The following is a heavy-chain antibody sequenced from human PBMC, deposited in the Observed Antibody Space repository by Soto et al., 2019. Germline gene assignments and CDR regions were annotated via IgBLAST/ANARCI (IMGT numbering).Heavy chain of an antibody. V-gene: IGHV3-23*01. Sequence: GSLRLSCAASGFTFSNYAMNWVRQAPGKGLEWVSAISNSFSDGNTHYADSVKGRFTISRDNDKNTVFLEMNSLRAEDTAVYYCAKVFSPEGGNYFDYWGQGTLVTVS. CDR3: AKVFSPEGGNYFDY. J-gene: IGHJ4*02. CDR2: ISNSFSDGNT. CDR1: GFTFSNYA.